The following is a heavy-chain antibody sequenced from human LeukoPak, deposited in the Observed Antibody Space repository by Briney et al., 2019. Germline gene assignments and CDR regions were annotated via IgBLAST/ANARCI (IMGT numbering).Heavy chain of an antibody. CDR2: IYYSGST. CDR3: ARVRRYGLGSSVDY. CDR1: GGSISSYY. J-gene: IGHJ4*02. D-gene: IGHD3-10*01. Sequence: SETLSLTCTVSGGSISSYYWSWIRQPPGKGLEWIGYIYYSGSTNYNPSLKSRVTISVDTSKNQFSLKLSSVTAADTAVYYCARVRRYGLGSSVDYWGQGTLVTVSS. V-gene: IGHV4-59*01.